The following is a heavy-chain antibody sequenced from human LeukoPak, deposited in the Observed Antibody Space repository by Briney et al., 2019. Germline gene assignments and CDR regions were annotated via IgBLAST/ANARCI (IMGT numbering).Heavy chain of an antibody. Sequence: SETLSLTCTVSGGPISSGGYYWSWIRQHPGKGLEWIGYIYYSGSTYYNPSLKSRVTISVDTSKNQFSLKLSSVTAADTAVYYCARDSLKRVRNGMDVWGQGTTVTVSS. D-gene: IGHD1-1*01. CDR2: IYYSGST. V-gene: IGHV4-31*03. CDR3: ARDSLKRVRNGMDV. J-gene: IGHJ6*02. CDR1: GGPISSGGYY.